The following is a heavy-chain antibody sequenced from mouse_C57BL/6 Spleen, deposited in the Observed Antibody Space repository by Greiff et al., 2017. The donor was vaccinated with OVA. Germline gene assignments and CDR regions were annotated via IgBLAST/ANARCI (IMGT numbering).Heavy chain of an antibody. Sequence: QVQLQQPGAELVKPGASVKMSCKASGYTFTSYWITWVKQRPGQGLEWIGDIYPGSGSTNYNEKFKSKATLTVDTSSSTAYMQLSSLTSEDSAVYYCARGDYGSSYTWFAYWGQGTLVTVSA. J-gene: IGHJ3*01. V-gene: IGHV1-55*01. D-gene: IGHD1-1*01. CDR2: IYPGSGST. CDR3: ARGDYGSSYTWFAY. CDR1: GYTFTSYW.